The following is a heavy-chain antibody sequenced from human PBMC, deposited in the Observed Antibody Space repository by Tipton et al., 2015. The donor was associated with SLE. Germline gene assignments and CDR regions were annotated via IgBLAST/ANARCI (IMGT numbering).Heavy chain of an antibody. CDR3: ARVAGIAAADWYFDL. Sequence: SLRLSCAASGFTFSSYGMHWVRQAPGKGLEWVAFIRYDGSNKYYADSVKGRFTISRDNSKNTLYLQMNSLRAGDTAVYYCARVAGIAAADWYFDLWGRGTLVTVSS. CDR2: IRYDGSNK. V-gene: IGHV3-30*02. D-gene: IGHD6-13*01. CDR1: GFTFSSYG. J-gene: IGHJ2*01.